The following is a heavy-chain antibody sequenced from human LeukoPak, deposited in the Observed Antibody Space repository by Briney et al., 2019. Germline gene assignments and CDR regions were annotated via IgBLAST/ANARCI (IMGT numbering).Heavy chain of an antibody. D-gene: IGHD3-10*01. V-gene: IGHV3-23*01. CDR2: ISGAGGTT. Sequence: HAGGSLRLSCVASGVTLSNYAMSWARQAPGKGLEWVSVISGAGGTTYYADSVKGRFTISRDNSKNTVYLQMDSLRAEDTAVYYCAKTKQGSGYLDYWGQGTLVTVSS. CDR3: AKTKQGSGYLDY. CDR1: GVTLSNYA. J-gene: IGHJ4*02.